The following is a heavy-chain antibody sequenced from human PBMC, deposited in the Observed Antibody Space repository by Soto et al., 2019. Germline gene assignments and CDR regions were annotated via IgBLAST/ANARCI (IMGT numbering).Heavy chain of an antibody. CDR1: KFTFSNYI. J-gene: IGHJ6*02. D-gene: IGHD3-10*01. Sequence: ESGGGLVQPGGSLRLSCAASKFTFSNYIMNWVRQAPGKGLEWVSYISSSGSTIYYADSVKGRFTISRDNAENSLYLQMNSLRDEDTAVYYCARGGFGEQTYYYYGMDVWGQGTTVTVSS. V-gene: IGHV3-48*02. CDR2: ISSSGSTI. CDR3: ARGGFGEQTYYYYGMDV.